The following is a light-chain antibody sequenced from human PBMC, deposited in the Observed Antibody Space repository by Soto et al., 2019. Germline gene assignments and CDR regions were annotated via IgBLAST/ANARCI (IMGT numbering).Light chain of an antibody. CDR1: SSNIATKS. V-gene: IGLV1-44*01. CDR3: GAWYDSLNARYV. CDR2: SNS. Sequence: QSVLTQPPSASGTPGQRVTISCSGSSSNIATKSVNWYQQLPGTAPKLLIYSNSQRSSGVPDRFSGSKSGTSASLAIRGLQDEDEADYYCGAWYDSLNARYVFGTGTKVTVL. J-gene: IGLJ1*01.